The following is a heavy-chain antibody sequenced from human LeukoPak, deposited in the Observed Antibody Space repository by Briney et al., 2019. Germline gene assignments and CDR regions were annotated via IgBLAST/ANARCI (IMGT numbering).Heavy chain of an antibody. CDR3: AILIAVAGTGVDY. CDR2: IKQDGSEK. CDR1: GFTFSSYW. Sequence: PGGSLRLSCAASGFTFSSYWMSWVRQAPGKGLEWVANIKQDGSEKYYVDSVKGRFTISRDNAKNTLYLQMNSLRAEDTAVYYCAILIAVAGTGVDYWGQGTLVTVSS. D-gene: IGHD6-19*01. J-gene: IGHJ4*02. V-gene: IGHV3-7*03.